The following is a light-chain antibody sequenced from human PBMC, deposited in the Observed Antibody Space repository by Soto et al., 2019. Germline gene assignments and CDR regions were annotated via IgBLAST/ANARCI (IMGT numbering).Light chain of an antibody. CDR3: QQYGSART. CDR1: QSVSSSY. Sequence: EIVLTQSPCTLSLSPGERATLSCRASQSVSSSYLAWYQQKPGQAPRLLIYGASSRATGIPDRFSGSGSGTDFTLTISRLEPEDYAVDYCQQYGSARTFGQGTKVDIK. J-gene: IGKJ1*01. CDR2: GAS. V-gene: IGKV3-20*01.